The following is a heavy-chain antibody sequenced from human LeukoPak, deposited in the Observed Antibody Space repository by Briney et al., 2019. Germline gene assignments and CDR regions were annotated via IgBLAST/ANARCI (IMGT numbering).Heavy chain of an antibody. CDR1: GYTFSSYD. D-gene: IGHD6-19*01. J-gene: IGHJ4*02. CDR2: INTNTGNP. Sequence: ASVKVSCKASGYTFSSYDISWVRQAPGQGLEWMGGINTNTGNPTYAQGFTGRFVFSLDSSVSTAYLQIDSVEAEDTAVYFCARDLAVPGTARGYWGQGTLVTVSS. CDR3: ARDLAVPGTARGY. V-gene: IGHV7-4-1*01.